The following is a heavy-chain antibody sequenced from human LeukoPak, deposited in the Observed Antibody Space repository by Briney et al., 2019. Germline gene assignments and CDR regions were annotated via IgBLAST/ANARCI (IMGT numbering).Heavy chain of an antibody. CDR2: INHSGTT. Sequence: SETLSLTCAVNGGSFSDYYWNWIRQPPGKGLEWIGEINHSGTTNYNPSLKSRVTISVKTPTNQSSLKLSSVPAADTAGYYWAGGDIWGSYYNRPFDYWGQGTLVTVSS. V-gene: IGHV4-34*01. CDR3: AGGDIWGSYYNRPFDY. D-gene: IGHD3-10*01. J-gene: IGHJ4*02. CDR1: GGSFSDYY.